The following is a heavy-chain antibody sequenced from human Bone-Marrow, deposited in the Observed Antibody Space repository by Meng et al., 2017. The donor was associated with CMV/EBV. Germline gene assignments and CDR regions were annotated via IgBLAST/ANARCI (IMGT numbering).Heavy chain of an antibody. D-gene: IGHD6-6*01. CDR3: EKAIRGWPSSSSSGYYYYGMDV. V-gene: IGHV3-9*01. CDR2: IRWNSGSI. Sequence: GGSLRLSCAASGFTFDDYAMHWVRQAPGKGLEWVSGIRWNSGSIGYADSVKGRFTISRDNAKNSLYLPMNSLSAEDTALYYCEKAIRGWPSSSSSGYYYYGMDVWGQGTTVTVSS. CDR1: GFTFDDYA. J-gene: IGHJ6*02.